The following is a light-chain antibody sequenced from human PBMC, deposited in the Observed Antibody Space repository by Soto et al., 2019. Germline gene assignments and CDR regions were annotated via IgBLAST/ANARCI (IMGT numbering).Light chain of an antibody. Sequence: QSVLTQPPSASGTPGQRVTISCSGSSSNIGSNYVYWYQQLPGTAPKLLIYGNNQRPSGVPDRFSGSKSGASASLAIIGRRPADDDAYICCAWYDDLGASFVFGAGTKLTVL. V-gene: IGLV1-47*01. CDR3: CAWYDDLGASFV. J-gene: IGLJ3*02. CDR2: GNN. CDR1: SSNIGSNY.